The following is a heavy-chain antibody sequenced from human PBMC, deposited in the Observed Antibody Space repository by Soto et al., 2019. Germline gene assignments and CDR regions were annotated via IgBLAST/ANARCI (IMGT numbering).Heavy chain of an antibody. D-gene: IGHD2-15*01. Sequence: QVQLQQWGAGLLKPSETLSLTCAVYGGSFNPYYWSWIRQPPGKGLEWIGDINHSGSTSYNPSLKSRLTISVDTSKYQFSLRLRSVTAADTAVYYCARGYSVEGDYYFDYWGQGTLVTVSA. V-gene: IGHV4-34*01. CDR1: GGSFNPYY. CDR3: ARGYSVEGDYYFDY. J-gene: IGHJ4*02. CDR2: INHSGST.